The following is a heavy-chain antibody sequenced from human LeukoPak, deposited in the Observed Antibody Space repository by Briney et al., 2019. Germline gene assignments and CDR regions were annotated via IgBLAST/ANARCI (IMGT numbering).Heavy chain of an antibody. CDR1: GGSISSGDYY. J-gene: IGHJ5*02. CDR3: ARDYSSGLNWFDP. V-gene: IGHV4-30-4*01. D-gene: IGHD6-19*01. Sequence: PSETLSLTCTVSGGSISSGDYYWRWIRQPPGKGLEWIGYIYDSGSTYYNPSLTSRVPISVDTSKNQFSLKLSSVTAADTAVYYCARDYSSGLNWFDPWGQGTLVTVSS. CDR2: IYDSGST.